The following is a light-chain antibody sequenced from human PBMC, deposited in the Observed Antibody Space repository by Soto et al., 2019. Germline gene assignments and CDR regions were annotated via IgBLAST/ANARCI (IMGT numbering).Light chain of an antibody. CDR2: DAS. CDR1: QSVSSD. Sequence: EIVLTQSPATLSLSPGERATLSCRASQSVSSDLAWYQQKPGQAPRLLIYDASNRATGIPARFSGSGSGTDFTLTISSLEPEDFAVYYCQQRSNWPLTLGGGTKVEIK. CDR3: QQRSNWPLT. V-gene: IGKV3-11*01. J-gene: IGKJ4*01.